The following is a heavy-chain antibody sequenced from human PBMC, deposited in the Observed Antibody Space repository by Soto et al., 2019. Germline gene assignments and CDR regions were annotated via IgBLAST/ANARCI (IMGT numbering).Heavy chain of an antibody. J-gene: IGHJ5*02. V-gene: IGHV4-39*02. Sequence: SETLSLTCTVSGGSISSSSYYWGWIRQPPGKGLEWIGSINHSGSTNYNPSLKSRVTISVDTSKNQFSLKLSSVTAADTAVYYCAREIGQGVAYGYFWFDPWGQGTLVTVSS. CDR2: INHSGST. CDR1: GGSISSSSYY. CDR3: AREIGQGVAYGYFWFDP. D-gene: IGHD4-17*01.